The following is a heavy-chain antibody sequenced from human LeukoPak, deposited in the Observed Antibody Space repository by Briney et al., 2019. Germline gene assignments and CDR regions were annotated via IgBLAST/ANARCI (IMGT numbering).Heavy chain of an antibody. CDR2: INHSGST. J-gene: IGHJ4*02. V-gene: IGHV4-34*01. CDR3: ARGLFDY. Sequence: SETLSLTCAVYGGSFSGYYWSWIRQPPGKGLEWIGEINHSGSTIYNPSLKSRVTISVDTSKNQFSLKLSSVTAADTAVYYCARGLFDYWGQGTLVTVSS. CDR1: GGSFSGYY.